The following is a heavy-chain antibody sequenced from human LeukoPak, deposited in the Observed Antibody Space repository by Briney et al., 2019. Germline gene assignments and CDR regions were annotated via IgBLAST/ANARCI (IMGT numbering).Heavy chain of an antibody. J-gene: IGHJ4*02. V-gene: IGHV1-2*02. D-gene: IGHD1-14*01. CDR2: INPNSGGT. Sequence: ASVKVSCKASGYTFTGYYMHWVRQAPGQGLEWMGWINPNSGGTNYAQKFQGRVTMTRDTSISTAYMELSRLRSDDTAVYYCARVLSRRGTTGGAGRPYFPIFVYWGQGTLVTVSS. CDR3: ARVLSRRGTTGGAGRPYFPIFVY. CDR1: GYTFTGYY.